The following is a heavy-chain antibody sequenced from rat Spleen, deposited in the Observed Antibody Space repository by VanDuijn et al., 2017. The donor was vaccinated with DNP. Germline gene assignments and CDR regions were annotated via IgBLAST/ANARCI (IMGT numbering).Heavy chain of an antibody. V-gene: IGHV2S12*01. CDR1: GFSLTDYN. Sequence: QVQLKESGPGMVQPSQTLSLTCTVSGFSLTDYNVHWVRQPPGKVLEWIAAISTGGSTYYNSALKSRLSISRDTSKSQVFLKMNSVQTEDTAMYFCAGGSGDWGQGVMVTVSS. J-gene: IGHJ2*01. CDR3: AGGSGD. CDR2: ISTGGST.